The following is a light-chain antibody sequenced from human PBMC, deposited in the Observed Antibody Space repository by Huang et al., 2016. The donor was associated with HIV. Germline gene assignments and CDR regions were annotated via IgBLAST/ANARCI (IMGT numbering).Light chain of an antibody. CDR3: QQYNGYPLT. J-gene: IGKJ4*01. CDR1: QDISNY. Sequence: DIQMSQSPSSLSASIGDRVTITCRASQDISNYLAWFQQRPVQAPKSLIYAASTLRSGVPSRFSGSGSGTDFSLTITSLQPDDSATYFCQQYNGYPLTFGGGTKVEIK. CDR2: AAS. V-gene: IGKV1-16*01.